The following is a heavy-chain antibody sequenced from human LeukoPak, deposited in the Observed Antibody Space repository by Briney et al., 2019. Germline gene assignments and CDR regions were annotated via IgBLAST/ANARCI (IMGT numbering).Heavy chain of an antibody. V-gene: IGHV3-48*04. D-gene: IGHD3-22*01. CDR1: GFTFSSYS. CDR3: ARVYDSSGPPY. J-gene: IGHJ4*02. Sequence: PGGSLRLSCAASGFTFSSYSMNWVRQAPGKGLEWVSYISSSSSTIYYADSAKGRFTISRDNAKNSLYLQMNSLRAEDTAVYYCARVYDSSGPPYWGQGTLVTVSS. CDR2: ISSSSSTI.